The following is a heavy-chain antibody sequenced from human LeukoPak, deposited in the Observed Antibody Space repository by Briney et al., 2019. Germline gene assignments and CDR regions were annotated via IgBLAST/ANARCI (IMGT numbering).Heavy chain of an antibody. D-gene: IGHD6-19*01. CDR2: ISSSGSTI. J-gene: IGHJ4*02. Sequence: GGSLRLSCAASGFTFSSYEMNWVRQAPGKGLEWVSYISSSGSTIYYADSVKGRFTISRENAKNSLYLQMNSLRAEDTAVYYCARGRSSGWQECDYWGQGTLVTVSS. CDR3: ARGRSSGWQECDY. CDR1: GFTFSSYE. V-gene: IGHV3-48*03.